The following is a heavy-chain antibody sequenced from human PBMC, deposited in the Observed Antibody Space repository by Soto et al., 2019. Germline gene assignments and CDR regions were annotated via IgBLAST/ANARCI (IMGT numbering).Heavy chain of an antibody. CDR1: GGTFSSYA. V-gene: IGHV1-69*01. CDR2: IIPIFGTA. CDR3: ATPKPGIAVARSLFYGMDV. J-gene: IGHJ6*02. D-gene: IGHD6-19*01. Sequence: QVQLVQSGAEVKKPGSSVKVSCKASGGTFSSYAISWVRQAPGQGLEWMGGIIPIFGTANYAQKFQGRVMITADESTSTAYMELSSLRSEDTAVYYCATPKPGIAVARSLFYGMDVWGQGTTVTVSS.